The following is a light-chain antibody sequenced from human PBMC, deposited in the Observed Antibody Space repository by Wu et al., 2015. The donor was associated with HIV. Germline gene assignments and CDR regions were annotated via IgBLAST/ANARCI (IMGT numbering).Light chain of an antibody. CDR1: QSVSSY. CDR3: QQFDSSPYN. Sequence: EIVLTQSPATLSLSPGERATLSCRASQSVSSYLAWYQQKPGQAPRLVIYDASSRATGIPDRFSGSGSGTDFTLTISRPEPEDFAVYYCQQFDSSPYNFGQGTRLEIK. CDR2: DAS. V-gene: IGKV3-20*01. J-gene: IGKJ2*01.